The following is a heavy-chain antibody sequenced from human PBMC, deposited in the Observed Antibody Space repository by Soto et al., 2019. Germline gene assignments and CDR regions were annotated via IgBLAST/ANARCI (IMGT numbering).Heavy chain of an antibody. V-gene: IGHV3-13*01. CDR1: GFTFSSYD. CDR3: ARVTSGYDSPRYMDV. D-gene: IGHD5-12*01. CDR2: IGTAGDT. Sequence: GGSLRLSCAASGFTFSSYDMHWVRQATGKGLEWVSAIGTAGDTYYPGSVKGRFTISRENAKNSLYLQMNSLRAGDTAVYYCARVTSGYDSPRYMDVWGKGTTVTVSS. J-gene: IGHJ6*03.